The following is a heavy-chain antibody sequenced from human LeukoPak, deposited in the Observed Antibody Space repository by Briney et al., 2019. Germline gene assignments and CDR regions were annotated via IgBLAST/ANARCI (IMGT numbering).Heavy chain of an antibody. J-gene: IGHJ4*02. V-gene: IGHV1-2*02. Sequence: ASVKVSCKASGYTFTSYAMNWVRQAPGQGLEWMGWINPNSGGTNYAQKFQGRVTMTRDTSISTAYMELSRLRSDDTAVYYCARYSSPGFRYYFDYWGQGTLVTVSS. D-gene: IGHD6-13*01. CDR3: ARYSSPGFRYYFDY. CDR1: GYTFTSYA. CDR2: INPNSGGT.